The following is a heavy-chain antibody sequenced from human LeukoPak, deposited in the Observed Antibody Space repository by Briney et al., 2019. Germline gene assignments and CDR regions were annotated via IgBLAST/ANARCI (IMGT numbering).Heavy chain of an antibody. CDR3: AKDGERATITGDAAFDI. CDR1: GFTFSSYW. J-gene: IGHJ3*02. V-gene: IGHV3-74*01. CDR2: INTDGSST. D-gene: IGHD5-24*01. Sequence: GGSLRLSCAASGFTFSSYWMHWVRQAPGKGLVWVSRINTDGSSTSYADSVKGRFTISRDNAKNTLYLQMNSLRAEDTAVYYCAKDGERATITGDAAFDIWGQGTMVTVS.